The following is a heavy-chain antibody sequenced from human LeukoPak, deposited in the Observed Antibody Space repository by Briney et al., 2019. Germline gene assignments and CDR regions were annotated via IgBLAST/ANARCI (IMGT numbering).Heavy chain of an antibody. CDR2: IYYSGST. Sequence: SETLSLTCTVSGGSISSYYWSWIRQPPGKGLEYIGYIYYSGSTNYNPSLKSRVTISVDTSKNQFSLKLSSVTAADTALYYCAKDLRVHWGQGTLVTVSS. CDR1: GGSISSYY. J-gene: IGHJ4*02. CDR3: AKDLRVH. V-gene: IGHV4-59*12. D-gene: IGHD3-10*01.